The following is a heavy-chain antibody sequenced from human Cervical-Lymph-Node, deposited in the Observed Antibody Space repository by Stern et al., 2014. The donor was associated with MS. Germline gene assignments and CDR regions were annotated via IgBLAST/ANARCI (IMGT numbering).Heavy chain of an antibody. CDR1: GFSLSPSGMC. CDR2: IALADDK. D-gene: IGHD3-16*01. CDR3: ARTRVGGGHYFDY. V-gene: IGHV2-70*01. Sequence: QITLKESGPALVKPTHTLTLTCTFSGFSLSPSGMCVSWIRHPPGKALVWLVLIALADDKYYSTSLQIRLTIYQDISTTQVVLTMTNMDPVDTATYYCARTRVGGGHYFDYWGQGTLVTVSS. J-gene: IGHJ4*02.